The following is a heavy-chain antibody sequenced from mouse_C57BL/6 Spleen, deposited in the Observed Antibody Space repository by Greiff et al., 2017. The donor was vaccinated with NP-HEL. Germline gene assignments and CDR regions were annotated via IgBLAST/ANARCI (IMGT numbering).Heavy chain of an antibody. CDR3: ARRGLGFAY. CDR2: INPSTGGT. J-gene: IGHJ3*01. V-gene: IGHV1-42*01. D-gene: IGHD4-1*01. CDR1: GYSFTGYY. Sequence: VQLQQSGPELVKPGASVKISCKASGYSFTGYYMNWVKQSPEKSLEWIGEINPSTGGTTYNQKFKAKATLTVDKSSSTAYMQLKSLTSEDSAVYYCARRGLGFAYWGQGTLVTVSA.